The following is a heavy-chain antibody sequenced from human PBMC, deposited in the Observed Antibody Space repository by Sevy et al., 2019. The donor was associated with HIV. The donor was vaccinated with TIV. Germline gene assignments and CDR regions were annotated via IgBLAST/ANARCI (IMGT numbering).Heavy chain of an antibody. CDR2: ISYGGGKK. V-gene: IGHV3-30*18. CDR3: AKVPVSSGWYY. Sequence: GGSLRLSCAASGFTFSSYGMHWVRQAPGKGLEWVSTISYGGGKKYYADSVKGRFTISRDNSKNSLYLQMNSLRAEDTAVYYCAKVPVSSGWYYWGQGTLVTVSS. CDR1: GFTFSSYG. J-gene: IGHJ4*02. D-gene: IGHD6-19*01.